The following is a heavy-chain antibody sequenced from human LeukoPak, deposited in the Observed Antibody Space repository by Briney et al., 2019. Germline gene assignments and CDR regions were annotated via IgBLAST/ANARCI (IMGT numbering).Heavy chain of an antibody. J-gene: IGHJ4*02. Sequence: ASVKVSCKASGYTFTSYDMHWVRQAPGQRLEWMGWINAGNGNTKYSQKFQGRVTITRDTSASTAYMELSSLRSEDTAVYYCARDGHYDILTGSPLDYWGQGTLVTVSS. V-gene: IGHV1-3*01. D-gene: IGHD3-9*01. CDR1: GYTFTSYD. CDR2: INAGNGNT. CDR3: ARDGHYDILTGSPLDY.